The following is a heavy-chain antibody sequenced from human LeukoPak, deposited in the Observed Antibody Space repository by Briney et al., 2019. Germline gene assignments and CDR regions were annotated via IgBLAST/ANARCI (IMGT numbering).Heavy chain of an antibody. CDR1: GGSISSGDYY. Sequence: PSETLSLTCTVSGGSISSGDYYWSWIRQPPGKGLEWIGYIYYSGSTYYNPSLKSRVTISVDTSKNQFSLKLSSVTAADTAVYYCARALGDGAFDIWGQGTMVTVSS. V-gene: IGHV4-30-4*01. J-gene: IGHJ3*02. D-gene: IGHD3-16*01. CDR2: IYYSGST. CDR3: ARALGDGAFDI.